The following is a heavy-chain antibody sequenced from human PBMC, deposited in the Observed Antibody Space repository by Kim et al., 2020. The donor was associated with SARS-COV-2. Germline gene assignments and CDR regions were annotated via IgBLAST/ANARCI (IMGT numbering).Heavy chain of an antibody. J-gene: IGHJ5*02. CDR2: INPSGGST. V-gene: IGHV1-46*01. Sequence: ASVKVSCKASGYTFTSYYMHWVRQAPGQGLEWMGIINPSGGSTSYAQKFQDRVTMTRDTSTSTVYMELSSLRSEDTAVYYCAREGVDPRDLYYPWGQGTLVTVSS. CDR1: GYTFTSYY. CDR3: AREGVDPRDLYYP. D-gene: IGHD3-10*01.